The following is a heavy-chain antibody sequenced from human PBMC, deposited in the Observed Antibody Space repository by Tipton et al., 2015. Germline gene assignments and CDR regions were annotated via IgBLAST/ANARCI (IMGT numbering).Heavy chain of an antibody. CDR2: ITGSGSRT. CDR1: GFTSRSYG. D-gene: IGHD4-17*01. Sequence: SLRLSCVASGFTSRSYGMSWVRQAPGKGLEWVSSITGSGSRTSYAESVRGRLTISRDNSKNTLYLHISSLRAEDTAMYHCVNAKSDYGDYGFDYWGQGTLVTVSS. J-gene: IGHJ4*02. CDR3: VNAKSDYGDYGFDY. V-gene: IGHV3-23*01.